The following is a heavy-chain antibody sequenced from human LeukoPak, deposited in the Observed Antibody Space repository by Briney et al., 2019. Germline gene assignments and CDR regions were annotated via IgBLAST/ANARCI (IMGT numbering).Heavy chain of an antibody. Sequence: GGSLRLSCAASGFTFSSYDMHWVRQATGKGLEWVSAIGTAGDTYYPGSVKGRFTISRENAKNSLYLQMNSLRAGDTAVYYCARDRLSYGDYRYFDLWGRGTLVTVSS. CDR3: ARDRLSYGDYRYFDL. V-gene: IGHV3-13*01. CDR2: IGTAGDT. J-gene: IGHJ2*01. CDR1: GFTFSSYD. D-gene: IGHD4-17*01.